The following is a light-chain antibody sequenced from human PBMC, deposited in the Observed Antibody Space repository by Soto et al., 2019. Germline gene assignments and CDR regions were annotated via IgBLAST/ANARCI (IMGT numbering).Light chain of an antibody. Sequence: DIQMTQSPSTLSASVGDRVTITCRASQSISSWLAWYQQKPGKAPKLLIYKASSLESGVRSRFSGSGSETEFTLTISSLQPDDFATYYCQQYNSYSWTFGQGTKVDIK. V-gene: IGKV1-5*03. CDR2: KAS. J-gene: IGKJ1*01. CDR1: QSISSW. CDR3: QQYNSYSWT.